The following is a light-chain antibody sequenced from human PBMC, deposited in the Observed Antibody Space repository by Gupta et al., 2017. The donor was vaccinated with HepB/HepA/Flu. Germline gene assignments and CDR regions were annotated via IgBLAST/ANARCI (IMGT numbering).Light chain of an antibody. J-gene: IGLJ1*01. V-gene: IGLV2-11*01. Sequence: QSALTQPRSVSGSPGQSVTISCTGSSSDVGNYNYVSWYPHHPGKAPKLMIYDVSKWPTGVPDRFSGSKSGNTASLTISGLQAEDEADYYCCSYAGSYTHYVFGTGTKVTVL. CDR1: SSDVGNYNY. CDR2: DVS. CDR3: CSYAGSYTHYV.